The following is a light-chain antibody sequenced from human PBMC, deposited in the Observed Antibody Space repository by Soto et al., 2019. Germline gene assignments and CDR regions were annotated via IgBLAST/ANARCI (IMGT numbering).Light chain of an antibody. J-gene: IGKJ2*01. V-gene: IGKV1-5*01. CDR1: QTIITW. CDR2: GAS. Sequence: DIQMTQSPSTLSASVGDRVTLTCRASQTIITWLAWYQQKPGKAPKLLIYGASSLHTGVPSRFSGSGSGTEFTLTISSLQPDDFATYYCQQYNSYSYTFGQGTNLEIK. CDR3: QQYNSYSYT.